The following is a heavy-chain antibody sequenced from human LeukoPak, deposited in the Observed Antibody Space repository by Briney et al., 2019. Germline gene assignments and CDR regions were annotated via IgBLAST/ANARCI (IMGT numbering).Heavy chain of an antibody. V-gene: IGHV1-69*06. CDR2: IIPIFGTA. J-gene: IGHJ4*02. CDR1: GYTYTSYG. D-gene: IGHD5-12*01. CDR3: ARVILNSGYVPDFDY. Sequence: SVKVSCKASGYTYTSYGISWVRQAPGQGLEWMGGIIPIFGTANYAQKFQGRVTITADKSTSTAYMELSRLRSDDTAVYYCARVILNSGYVPDFDYWGQGTLVTVSS.